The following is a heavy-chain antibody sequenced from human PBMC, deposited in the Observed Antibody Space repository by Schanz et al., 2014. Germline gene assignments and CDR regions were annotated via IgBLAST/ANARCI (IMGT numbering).Heavy chain of an antibody. CDR2: IIPIHGIV. V-gene: IGHV1-69*04. J-gene: IGHJ3*02. Sequence: QGQLVQSGPEVKEPGASVKVSCEASRYTFNTYGLNWLRQAPGQGLEWMGRIIPIHGIVNYAQRFQDRVRITADKSTSTAYMELSSLRSDDTAVYYCARGGGPEDVFDIWGRGTILTVSS. CDR1: RYTFNTYG. D-gene: IGHD5-12*01. CDR3: ARGGGPEDVFDI.